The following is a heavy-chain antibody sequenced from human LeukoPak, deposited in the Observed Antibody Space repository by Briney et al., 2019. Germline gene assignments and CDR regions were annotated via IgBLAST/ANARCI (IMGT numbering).Heavy chain of an antibody. V-gene: IGHV4-61*02. J-gene: IGHJ3*02. D-gene: IGHD2-2*01. CDR3: ARDNIVVVPAAGHDAFDI. Sequence: SETLSLTCTVSGGSISSGSYYWSWIRQSAGKGLEWIGRIYTSGSTNYNPSLKSRVTISVDTSKNQFSLKLSSVTAADTAVYYCARDNIVVVPAAGHDAFDIWGQGTMVTVSS. CDR2: IYTSGST. CDR1: GGSISSGSYY.